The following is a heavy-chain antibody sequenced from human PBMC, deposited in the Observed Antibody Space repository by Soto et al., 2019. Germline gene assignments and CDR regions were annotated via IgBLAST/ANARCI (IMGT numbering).Heavy chain of an antibody. D-gene: IGHD2-15*01. V-gene: IGHV4-31*03. CDR2: IYYSGST. Sequence: SETLSLTCTVSGGSISSGGYYWSWIRQHPGKGLECIGYIYYSGSTYYNPSLKSRVTISVDTSKNQFSLKLSSVTAADTAVYYCARGIREIFDYFDYWGQGTMGTVSS. CDR1: GGSISSGGYY. CDR3: ARGIREIFDYFDY. J-gene: IGHJ4*02.